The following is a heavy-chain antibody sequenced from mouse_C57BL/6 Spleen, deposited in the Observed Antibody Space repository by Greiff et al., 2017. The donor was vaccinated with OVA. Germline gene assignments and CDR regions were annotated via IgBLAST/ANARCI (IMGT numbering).Heavy chain of an antibody. V-gene: IGHV1-82*01. J-gene: IGHJ4*01. CDR3: AKTTTVVATKAMDY. D-gene: IGHD1-1*01. CDR2: IYPGDGDT. CDR1: GYAFSSSW. Sequence: QVQLKQSGPELVKPGASVKISCKASGYAFSSSWMNWVKQRPGKGLEWIGRIYPGDGDTNYNGKFKGKATLTADKSSSTAYMQLSSLTSEDSAVYSCAKTTTVVATKAMDYWGQGTSVTVSS.